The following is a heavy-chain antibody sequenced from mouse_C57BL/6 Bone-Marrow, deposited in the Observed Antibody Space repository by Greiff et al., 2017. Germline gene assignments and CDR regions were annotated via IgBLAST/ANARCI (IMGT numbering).Heavy chain of an antibody. CDR3: ARSRLLRGFDY. CDR1: GYTFTDYY. V-gene: IGHV1-76*01. Sequence: VQRVESGAELVRPGASVKLSCKASGYTFTDYYINWVKQRPGQGLEWIARIYPGSGNTYYNEKFKGKATLTAEKSSSTAYMQLSSLTSEDSAVYFCARSRLLRGFDYWGQGTLVTVSA. D-gene: IGHD2-1*01. J-gene: IGHJ3*01. CDR2: IYPGSGNT.